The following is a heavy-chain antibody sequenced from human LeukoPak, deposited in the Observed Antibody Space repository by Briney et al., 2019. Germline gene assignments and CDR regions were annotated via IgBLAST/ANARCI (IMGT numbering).Heavy chain of an antibody. CDR1: GFTFSDYY. Sequence: TAAGSLRLSCAASGFTFSDYYMSWIRQAPGKGLEWVSYISSSGSTIYYADSVKGRFTISRDNAKNSLYLQMNSLRAEDTAVYYCARGSYSVSWFDPWGQGTLVTVSS. CDR3: ARGSYSVSWFDP. D-gene: IGHD1-26*01. CDR2: ISSSGSTI. J-gene: IGHJ5*02. V-gene: IGHV3-11*01.